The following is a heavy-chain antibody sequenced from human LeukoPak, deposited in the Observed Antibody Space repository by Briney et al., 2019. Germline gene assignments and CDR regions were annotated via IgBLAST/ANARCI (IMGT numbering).Heavy chain of an antibody. CDR3: ARDGYSSGWYQKYFQH. D-gene: IGHD6-19*01. Sequence: ASVKVSCKASGYTFTSYGISWVRQAPGQGLEWMGWISAYNGNTNYAQELQGRVTMTTDISTSTAYMELRSLRSDDTAVYYCARDGYSSGWYQKYFQHWGQGTLVTVSS. CDR2: ISAYNGNT. J-gene: IGHJ1*01. V-gene: IGHV1-18*01. CDR1: GYTFTSYG.